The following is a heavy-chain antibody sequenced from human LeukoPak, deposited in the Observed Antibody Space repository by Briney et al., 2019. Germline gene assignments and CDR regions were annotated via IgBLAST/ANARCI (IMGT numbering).Heavy chain of an antibody. Sequence: GSLRLSCAASGVTFSSYAMTWVRQAPGKGLDWVSAISVSGGSTYYAASVKGRFTISRDNSKNTLYLQMNSLRAEDTAVYYCAKGDYYDSSGYYYRPLDFFAYWGQATLVTVSS. J-gene: IGHJ4*02. CDR3: AKGDYYDSSGYYYRPLDFFAY. CDR2: ISVSGGST. D-gene: IGHD3-22*01. V-gene: IGHV3-23*01. CDR1: GVTFSSYA.